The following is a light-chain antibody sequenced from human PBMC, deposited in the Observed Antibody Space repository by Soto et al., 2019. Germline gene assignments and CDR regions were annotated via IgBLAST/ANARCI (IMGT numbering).Light chain of an antibody. CDR2: KAS. J-gene: IGKJ1*01. CDR1: QSISSW. Sequence: DIQMTQSPSTLSASVGDRVTITCRASQSISSWLAWYQQKPGKAPKLLIYKASSLGSGVPSRFSDSGSGTEFTLTISSLQPDDFATYYCQQYNSSSWTFGQGTKVEIK. V-gene: IGKV1-5*03. CDR3: QQYNSSSWT.